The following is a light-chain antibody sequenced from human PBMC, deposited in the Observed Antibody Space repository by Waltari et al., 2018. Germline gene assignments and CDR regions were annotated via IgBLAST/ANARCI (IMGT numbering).Light chain of an antibody. CDR1: SSDVGGYNY. J-gene: IGLJ2*01. Sequence: QSALTQPRSVSGSPGQSVTISCTGTSSDVGGYNYVSWYQQHPGKAPKPLIYDVSTRPSGVPDRFSGSKSGNTASLTISGLQAEDEADYYCCSYAGSVVFGGGTKLTVL. CDR3: CSYAGSVV. V-gene: IGLV2-11*01. CDR2: DVS.